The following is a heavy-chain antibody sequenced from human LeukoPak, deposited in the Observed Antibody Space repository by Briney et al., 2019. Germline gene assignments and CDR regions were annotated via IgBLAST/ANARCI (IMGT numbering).Heavy chain of an antibody. Sequence: SETLSLTCAVYGGSFSGYVWIWIRQPPGKGLERIGEINHSGSTNYNPSLKSRVTISVDTSKNQFSLHLSSVTAADTAVYYCARGSTTFNYYYYGMDVWGQGTSVTVSS. CDR3: ARGSTTFNYYYYGMDV. D-gene: IGHD2-2*01. V-gene: IGHV4-34*01. CDR1: GGSFSGYV. CDR2: INHSGST. J-gene: IGHJ6*02.